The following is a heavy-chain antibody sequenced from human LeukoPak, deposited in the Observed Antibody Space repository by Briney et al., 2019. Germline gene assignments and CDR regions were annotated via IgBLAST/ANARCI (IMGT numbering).Heavy chain of an antibody. V-gene: IGHV3-33*01. Sequence: PGRSLRLSCAASGFTFSSYGMHWVRQAPGKGLEWVAVIWYDGSNKYYADSVKGRFTISRDNSKNTLYLQMNSLRAEDTAVYYCARDGSGYGLHFDYWGQGTLVTVSS. D-gene: IGHD5-12*01. CDR2: IWYDGSNK. J-gene: IGHJ4*02. CDR3: ARDGSGYGLHFDY. CDR1: GFTFSSYG.